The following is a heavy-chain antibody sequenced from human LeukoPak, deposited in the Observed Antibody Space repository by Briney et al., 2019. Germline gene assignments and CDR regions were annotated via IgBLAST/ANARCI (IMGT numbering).Heavy chain of an antibody. D-gene: IGHD3-22*01. Sequence: ASVKVSCKASGYTFTSYYMHWVRQAPGQGLEWMGIINPSGGSTSYAQKFQGRVTMTRDMSTSTVYMELSSLRSEDTAVYYCAKVFHYYYDSSGYFDYWGQGTLVTVSS. V-gene: IGHV1-46*01. CDR3: AKVFHYYYDSSGYFDY. CDR1: GYTFTSYY. J-gene: IGHJ4*02. CDR2: INPSGGST.